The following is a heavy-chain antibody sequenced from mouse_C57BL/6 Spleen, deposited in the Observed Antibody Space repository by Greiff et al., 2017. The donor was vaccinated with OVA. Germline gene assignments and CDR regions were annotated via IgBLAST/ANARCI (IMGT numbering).Heavy chain of an antibody. CDR1: GFTFSSYA. V-gene: IGHV5-4*01. CDR3: ARDLSSSYYAMDY. CDR2: ISDGGSYT. D-gene: IGHD2-3*01. J-gene: IGHJ4*01. Sequence: EVMLVESGGGLVKPGGSLKLSCAASGFTFSSYAMSWVRQTPEKRLEWVATISDGGSYTYYPDNVKGRFTISRDNAKNNLYLQMSHPKSEDTAMYYCARDLSSSYYAMDYWGQGTSVTVSS.